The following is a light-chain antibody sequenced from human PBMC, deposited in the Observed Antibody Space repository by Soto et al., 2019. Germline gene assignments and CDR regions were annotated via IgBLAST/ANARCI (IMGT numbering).Light chain of an antibody. CDR3: QQYGSSPIT. Sequence: EIVLTQSPGTLSLSPGERATLSCRASQSVSSSYLAWYQQKPGQAPRLLIYGASSRATGIPDRFSGSGSGTDFTLTISRLEPEDFAVYYCQQYGSSPITLCPGTRLEIK. CDR1: QSVSSSY. J-gene: IGKJ5*01. V-gene: IGKV3-20*01. CDR2: GAS.